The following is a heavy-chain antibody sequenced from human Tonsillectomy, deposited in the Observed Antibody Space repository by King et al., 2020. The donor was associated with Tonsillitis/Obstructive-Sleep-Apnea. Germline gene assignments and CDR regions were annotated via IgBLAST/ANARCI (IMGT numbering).Heavy chain of an antibody. Sequence: VQLVESGSELKKPGASVKVSCKASGYNFTNYIMNWVRQAPGQGLEWMGWINTNTGNPTYAQGFTGRFVFSLDTSVSTAYLQISSLKAEDTAVYYCARVIRVGAPFLWYYYYYMDVWGKGTTVTVSS. D-gene: IGHD1-26*01. V-gene: IGHV7-4-1*02. CDR1: GYNFTNYI. J-gene: IGHJ6*03. CDR2: INTNTGNP. CDR3: ARVIRVGAPFLWYYYYYMDV.